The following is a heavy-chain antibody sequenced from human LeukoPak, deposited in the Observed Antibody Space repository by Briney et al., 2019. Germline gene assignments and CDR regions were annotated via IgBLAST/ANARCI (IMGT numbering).Heavy chain of an antibody. D-gene: IGHD3-9*01. J-gene: IGHJ4*02. CDR1: GFTFSSYA. CDR2: ISGSGGST. V-gene: IGHV3-23*01. Sequence: PGGSLRLSCAASGFTFSSYAMSWVRQAPGKGLEWVSAISGSGGSTYYADSVKGRFTISRDNSKNTLYLQMNSLRAGDTAVYYCAKDLYYDILTGYYNPQTYFDYWGQGTLVTVSS. CDR3: AKDLYYDILTGYYNPQTYFDY.